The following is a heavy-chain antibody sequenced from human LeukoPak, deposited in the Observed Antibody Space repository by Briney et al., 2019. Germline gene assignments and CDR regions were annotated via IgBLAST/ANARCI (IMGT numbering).Heavy chain of an antibody. D-gene: IGHD3-22*01. CDR2: ISDDGSNK. J-gene: IGHJ4*02. CDR3: AKDLENYYDSSGYVDY. V-gene: IGHV3-30*18. Sequence: SGGSLRLSCAASGFTFSSYGMHWVRQAPGKGLEWVAAISDDGSNKYYADSVKGRFTISRDNSKNTVYLQMNSLRAEDTAVYYCAKDLENYYDSSGYVDYWGQGTLVTVYS. CDR1: GFTFSSYG.